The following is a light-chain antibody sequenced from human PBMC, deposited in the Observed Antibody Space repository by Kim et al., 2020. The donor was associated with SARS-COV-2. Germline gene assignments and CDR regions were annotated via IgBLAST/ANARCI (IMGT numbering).Light chain of an antibody. CDR3: QQRGSWPDT. CDR1: QSVSSY. Sequence: EIVLTQSPATLSLSPGERATLSCRASQSVSSYLAWYQQKPGQAPRLLIYAASNRATGIPSRFSGSGSGTDFTLTISSLEPEDFAVYYCQQRGSWPDTFGQGTRLEIK. J-gene: IGKJ5*01. CDR2: AAS. V-gene: IGKV3-11*01.